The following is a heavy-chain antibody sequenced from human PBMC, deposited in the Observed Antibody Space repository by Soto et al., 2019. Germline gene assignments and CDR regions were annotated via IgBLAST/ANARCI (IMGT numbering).Heavy chain of an antibody. D-gene: IGHD3-10*01. CDR3: ANTKRPVRGYYFDY. J-gene: IGHJ4*02. CDR2: ISGSGGST. Sequence: GGSLRLSCAAAGFTFSSYAMSWVRQAPGKGLEWVSAISGSGGSTYYVDSVKGRFTISRDNSKNTLYLQMNSLRAEDTAVYYCANTKRPVRGYYFDYWGQGTLVTVSS. V-gene: IGHV3-23*01. CDR1: GFTFSSYA.